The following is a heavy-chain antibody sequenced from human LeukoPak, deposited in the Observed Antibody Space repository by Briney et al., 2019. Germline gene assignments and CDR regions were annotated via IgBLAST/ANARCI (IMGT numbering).Heavy chain of an antibody. V-gene: IGHV3-48*04. Sequence: GGSRRLSCAASGFTFSSYSMNWVRQAPGKGLEWVSYISSSSSTIYYADSVKGRFTISRDNAKNSLYLQMNSLRAEDTAVYYCASSIAAAEGYFDYWGQGTLVTVSS. CDR1: GFTFSSYS. CDR2: ISSSSSTI. J-gene: IGHJ4*02. D-gene: IGHD6-13*01. CDR3: ASSIAAAEGYFDY.